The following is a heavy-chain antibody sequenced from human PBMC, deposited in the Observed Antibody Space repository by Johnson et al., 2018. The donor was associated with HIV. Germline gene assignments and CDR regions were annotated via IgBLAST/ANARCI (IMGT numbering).Heavy chain of an antibody. D-gene: IGHD3-22*01. Sequence: VQLVESGGGVVQPGRSLRLSCAASGFTFSSYAMHWVRQAPGKGLEWVAIISYDGSNKYYADPVKGRFTVSRDNSKNTLYLQMNSLRAEDTAVYYCARGGDYYDSSGSRNAFDIWGQGTMVTVSS. CDR3: ARGGDYYDSSGSRNAFDI. J-gene: IGHJ3*02. V-gene: IGHV3-30-3*01. CDR1: GFTFSSYA. CDR2: ISYDGSNK.